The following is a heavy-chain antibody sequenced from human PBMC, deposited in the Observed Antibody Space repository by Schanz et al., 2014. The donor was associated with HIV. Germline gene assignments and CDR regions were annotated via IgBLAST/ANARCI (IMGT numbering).Heavy chain of an antibody. CDR1: GFTFSTYG. V-gene: IGHV3-30*19. CDR2: ISYDGSNK. J-gene: IGHJ4*02. D-gene: IGHD6-13*01. CDR3: AKVGRIYSTTWIDH. Sequence: QVQLVESGGRVVQPGRSLRLSCAASGFTFSTYGMHWVRQAPDKGLDWVAVISYDGSNKYYAESVKGRFAISRDNSKNTLYLQMNSLRGEDSAVYYCAKVGRIYSTTWIDHWGQGTLVTVSS.